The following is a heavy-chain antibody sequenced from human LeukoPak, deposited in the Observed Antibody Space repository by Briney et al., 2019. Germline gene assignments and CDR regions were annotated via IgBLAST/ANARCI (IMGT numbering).Heavy chain of an antibody. V-gene: IGHV4-59*01. Sequence: PSETLSLTCTVSGGSLSGYYWSWIRQSPGKGLEWIGYIHYSGRTYYSPSLRSRVSMSIDMSKNQFSLRLRSVTAADTAVYYCAREGIFCSGGACKSDYYYGMDVWGQGTTVSVSS. CDR2: IHYSGRT. CDR1: GGSLSGYY. D-gene: IGHD2-15*01. J-gene: IGHJ6*02. CDR3: AREGIFCSGGACKSDYYYGMDV.